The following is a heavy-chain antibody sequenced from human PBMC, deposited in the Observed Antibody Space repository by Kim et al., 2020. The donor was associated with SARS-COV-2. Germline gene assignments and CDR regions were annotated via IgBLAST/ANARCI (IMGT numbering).Heavy chain of an antibody. CDR3: ARVGSGRAAADY. J-gene: IGHJ4*02. CDR2: IYYGGSA. Sequence: SETLSLTCTVSGASISSHYWSWIRQPPGKGLEWIGYIYYGGSANYNPSLKSRVTISLDMSKNQFSLMLTSVTAADTAVYYCARVGSGRAAADYWGQGTLVTVSS. CDR1: GASISSHY. D-gene: IGHD3-10*01. V-gene: IGHV4-59*11.